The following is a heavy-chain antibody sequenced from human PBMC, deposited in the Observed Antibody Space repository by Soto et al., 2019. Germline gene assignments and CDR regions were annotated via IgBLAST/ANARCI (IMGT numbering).Heavy chain of an antibody. D-gene: IGHD3-22*01. J-gene: IGHJ4*02. CDR1: GFTFSDYE. CDR2: ISSSGSTT. CDR3: TRTMIPRY. V-gene: IGHV3-48*03. Sequence: GGSLRLSCAASGFTFSDYEMNWVRQAPGKGLEWVSYISSSGSTTYYADSVKGRFTISRDNAKNSLYLQMNSLRAEDTAVYYCTRTMIPRYWGQGTLVTAPQ.